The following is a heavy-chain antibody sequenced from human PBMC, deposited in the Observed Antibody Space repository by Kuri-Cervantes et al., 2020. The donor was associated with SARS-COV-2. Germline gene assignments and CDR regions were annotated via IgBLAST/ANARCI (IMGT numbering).Heavy chain of an antibody. CDR3: ARTREQQLVRLGYDF. Sequence: GGSLRLSCSASGFTFSNFAMHWVRQAPGKGLEWVSSISHDGNTKYYTESVKGRFTISRDSSQNTLYLQMNSLKGDDTAVYYCARTREQQLVRLGYDFWGQGTLVTVSS. V-gene: IGHV3-30*03. D-gene: IGHD6-13*01. CDR1: GFTFSNFA. J-gene: IGHJ4*02. CDR2: ISHDGNTK.